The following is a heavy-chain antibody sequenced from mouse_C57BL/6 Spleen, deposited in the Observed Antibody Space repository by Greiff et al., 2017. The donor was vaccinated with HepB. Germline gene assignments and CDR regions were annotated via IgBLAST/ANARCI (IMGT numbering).Heavy chain of an antibody. D-gene: IGHD1-1*01. CDR1: GYTFTSYW. CDR2: IHPNSGST. J-gene: IGHJ2*01. V-gene: IGHV1-64*01. CDR3: AREGPYGSSKGYFDY. Sequence: QVQLQQPGAELVKPGASVKLSCKASGYTFTSYWMHWVKQRPGQGLEWIGMIHPNSGSTNYNEKFKSKATLTVDKSSSTAYMQLSSLTSEDSAVYYCAREGPYGSSKGYFDYWGQGTTLTVSS.